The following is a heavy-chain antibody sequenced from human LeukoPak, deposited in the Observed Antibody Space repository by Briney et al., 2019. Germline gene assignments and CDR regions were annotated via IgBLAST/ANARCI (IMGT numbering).Heavy chain of an antibody. Sequence: GGSLRLSCAASGFTFSSYWIHWVRQAPGKGLVWVSRIKSDGSTTTYADSVKGRFTTSRDDAKNTLYLQMNSLRAEDTAVYYCARVVDTHFDYWGQGTLVTVSS. CDR1: GFTFSSYW. J-gene: IGHJ4*02. D-gene: IGHD5-18*01. V-gene: IGHV3-74*01. CDR2: IKSDGSTT. CDR3: ARVVDTHFDY.